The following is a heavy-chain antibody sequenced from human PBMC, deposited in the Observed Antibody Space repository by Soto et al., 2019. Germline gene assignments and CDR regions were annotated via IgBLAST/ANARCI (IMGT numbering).Heavy chain of an antibody. D-gene: IGHD6-25*01. J-gene: IGHJ6*02. CDR2: IYYSGST. V-gene: IGHV4-39*01. Sequence: PSETLSLTCTVSGGSISSSSHYWGWVRQPPGKGLEWIGSIYYSGSTYYNPPLQSRVSISVDTSKNQFSLKLTSVTATDTAVYFCARGAALNTYYNYYGMDVWGQGTTVTVSS. CDR3: ARGAALNTYYNYYGMDV. CDR1: GGSISSSSHY.